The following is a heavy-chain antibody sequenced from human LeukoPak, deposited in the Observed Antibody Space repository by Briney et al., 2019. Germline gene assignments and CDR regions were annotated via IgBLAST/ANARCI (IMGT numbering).Heavy chain of an antibody. Sequence: ASVKVSCKASGYTFTGYYMHWVRQAPGQGLEWMGWINPNSGGTNYARKFQGRVTMTRDTSISTAYMELSRLRSDDTAAYYCAREGLDCSGGSCPLDYWGQGTLVTVSS. CDR1: GYTFTGYY. CDR3: AREGLDCSGGSCPLDY. D-gene: IGHD2-15*01. V-gene: IGHV1-2*02. J-gene: IGHJ4*02. CDR2: INPNSGGT.